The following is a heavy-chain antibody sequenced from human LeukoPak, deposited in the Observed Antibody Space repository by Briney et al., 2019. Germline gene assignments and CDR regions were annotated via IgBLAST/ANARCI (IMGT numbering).Heavy chain of an antibody. J-gene: IGHJ4*02. CDR2: ISYDGSNK. CDR3: AKTRIANPYYFDY. Sequence: GGSLRLSCAASGFSFSSFAMQWVRQAPGKGLEWVAVISYDGSNKYYADSVEGRFTISRDNSKNTLYLQMNSLRAEDTAVYYCAKTRIANPYYFDYWGQGTLVTVSS. D-gene: IGHD1-14*01. V-gene: IGHV3-30*18. CDR1: GFSFSSFA.